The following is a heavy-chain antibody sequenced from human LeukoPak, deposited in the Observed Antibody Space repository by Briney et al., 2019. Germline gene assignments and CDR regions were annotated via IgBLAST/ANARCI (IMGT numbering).Heavy chain of an antibody. CDR3: ARQTGYYYDSSGYYSDY. CDR1: GGSISSGSYY. J-gene: IGHJ4*02. V-gene: IGHV4-39*01. Sequence: SETLSLTCTVSGGSISSGSYYWGWIRQPPGKGLEWIGSIYYSGSTYYNPSLKSRVTISVDTSKNQFSLKLSPVTAADTAVYYCARQTGYYYDSSGYYSDYWGQGTLVTVSS. D-gene: IGHD3-22*01. CDR2: IYYSGST.